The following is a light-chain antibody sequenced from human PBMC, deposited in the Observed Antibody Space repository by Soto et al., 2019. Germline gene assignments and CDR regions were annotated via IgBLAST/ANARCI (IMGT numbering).Light chain of an antibody. CDR1: QTISGW. CDR2: DVS. Sequence: DIQMTQSPSTLSASVGDRVAITCRASQTISGWLAWYQQRPGKAPELLIYDVSNLESGVPSRFSGSGFGTEFTLTISSLQPDDFATYFRQLYNDYPITFGQGTRLEIK. CDR3: QLYNDYPIT. V-gene: IGKV1-5*01. J-gene: IGKJ5*01.